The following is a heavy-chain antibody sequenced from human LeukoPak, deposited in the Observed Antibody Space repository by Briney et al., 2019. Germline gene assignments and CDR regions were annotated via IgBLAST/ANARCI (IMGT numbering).Heavy chain of an antibody. J-gene: IGHJ4*02. CDR1: GGSFSGYY. D-gene: IGHD3-10*01. CDR3: ARGYGSGSYWVY. Sequence: SETLSPTCAAHGGSFSGYYWSWIRQPPGKGLEWIGEINHSGSTNYNPSLKSRVTISKDTSKNQFSLRLSSVTAADTAVYYCARGYGSGSYWVYWGQGTLVTVSS. CDR2: INHSGST. V-gene: IGHV4-34*01.